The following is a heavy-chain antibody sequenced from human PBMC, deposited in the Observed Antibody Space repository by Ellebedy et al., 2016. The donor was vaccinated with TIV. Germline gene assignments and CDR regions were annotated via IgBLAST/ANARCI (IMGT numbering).Heavy chain of an antibody. J-gene: IGHJ5*02. CDR1: GYTFTSYD. CDR3: ARGLSGGYSYGYFWFDP. Sequence: ASVKVSCKASGYTFTSYDIHWVRQATGQGPEWMGWMNPTSGNTGYAQKFQGRVTMTRNTSISTAYMELSSLRSGDTAVYYCARGLSGGYSYGYFWFDPWGQGTLVTVSS. CDR2: MNPTSGNT. V-gene: IGHV1-8*01. D-gene: IGHD5-18*01.